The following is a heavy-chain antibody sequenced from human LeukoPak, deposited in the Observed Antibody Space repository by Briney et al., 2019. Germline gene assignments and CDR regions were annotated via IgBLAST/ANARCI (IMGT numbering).Heavy chain of an antibody. J-gene: IGHJ3*02. CDR3: ARHPNDYGGNSHRVGAFDI. V-gene: IGHV4-34*01. Sequence: SETLSRTCAVYGGSFSGYYWSWIRQPPGKGLEWIGEINHSGSTNYNPSLKSRVTITVDTSKNQFSLKLSSVTAADTAVYYCARHPNDYGGNSHRVGAFDIWGQGTMVTVSS. D-gene: IGHD4-23*01. CDR2: INHSGST. CDR1: GGSFSGYY.